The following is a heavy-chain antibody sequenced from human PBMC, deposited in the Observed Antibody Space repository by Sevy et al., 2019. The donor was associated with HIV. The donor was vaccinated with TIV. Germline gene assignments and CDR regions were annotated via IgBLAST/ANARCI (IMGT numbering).Heavy chain of an antibody. D-gene: IGHD2-2*01. J-gene: IGHJ6*02. CDR3: VNQGIVVVPAADYYYYYGMDV. CDR2: ITGSGGST. Sequence: GGSLRLSCAASRFTFSSYAMSWVRQAPGKGLEWVSAITGSGGSTYYSDSVKGRFTISRDNSKNTLYLQMNSLRAEDTAVYYCVNQGIVVVPAADYYYYYGMDVWGQGTTVTVSS. V-gene: IGHV3-23*01. CDR1: RFTFSSYA.